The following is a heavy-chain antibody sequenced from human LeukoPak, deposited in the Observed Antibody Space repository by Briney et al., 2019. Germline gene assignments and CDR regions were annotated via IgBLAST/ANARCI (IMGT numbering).Heavy chain of an antibody. D-gene: IGHD6-13*01. Sequence: GGSLRLSCAASGFTFSSYSMIWVRQAPGKGLEWVSSITSSSRYIYYADSVKGRFTISRDNAKNSLYLQMNSLRAEDTAVYYCARLYSSSWYFAFDIWGQGTMVTVSS. CDR3: ARLYSSSWYFAFDI. CDR2: ITSSSRYI. V-gene: IGHV3-21*01. CDR1: GFTFSSYS. J-gene: IGHJ3*02.